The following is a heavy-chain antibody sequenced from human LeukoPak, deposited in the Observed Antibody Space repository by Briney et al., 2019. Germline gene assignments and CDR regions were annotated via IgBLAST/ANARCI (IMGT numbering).Heavy chain of an antibody. D-gene: IGHD1-26*01. CDR1: GYTFTGYY. V-gene: IGHV1-2*02. J-gene: IGHJ4*02. Sequence: ASVKVSYKASGYTFTGYYMHWVRQAPGQGLEWMGWINPNSGGTNYAQKFQGRVTMTRDTSISTAYMELSRLRSDDTAVYYCARDRGGGSYRPFDYWGQGTLVTVSS. CDR3: ARDRGGGSYRPFDY. CDR2: INPNSGGT.